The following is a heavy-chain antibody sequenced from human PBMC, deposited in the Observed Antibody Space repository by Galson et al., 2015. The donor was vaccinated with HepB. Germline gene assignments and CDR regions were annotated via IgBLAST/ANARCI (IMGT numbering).Heavy chain of an antibody. CDR1: GYSFRSYW. J-gene: IGHJ3*01. CDR3: ARGLGAFDF. CDR2: VHPIDSDI. D-gene: IGHD3-16*01. Sequence: QSGAEVKKPGESLKISCTGSGYSFRSYWIAWVRQRPGKGLELMGIVHPIDSDIRYSPSFEGQVTLSVDKSISTAYLQWDSLKASDAAMYYCARGLGAFDFWGQGTMLTVSS. V-gene: IGHV5-51*01.